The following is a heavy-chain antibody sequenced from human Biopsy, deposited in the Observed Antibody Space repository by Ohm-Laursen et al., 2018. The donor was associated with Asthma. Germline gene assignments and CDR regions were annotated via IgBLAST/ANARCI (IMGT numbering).Heavy chain of an antibody. D-gene: IGHD4-17*01. CDR3: ARDYDGDYVQRHFPLAY. V-gene: IGHV1-69*13. Sequence: ASVKASCNAYGGTFSTFGISWVRQAPGQGLEWMGRIIPFYGTATYAQNFQGRLTLTADESTSTAYMELSSLRSEDTAVYFCARDYDGDYVQRHFPLAYWGQGTLVTVSS. CDR1: GGTFSTFG. J-gene: IGHJ4*02. CDR2: IIPFYGTA.